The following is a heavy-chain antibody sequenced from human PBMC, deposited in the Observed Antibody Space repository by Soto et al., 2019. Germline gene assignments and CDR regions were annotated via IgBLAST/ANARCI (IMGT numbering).Heavy chain of an antibody. J-gene: IGHJ5*02. CDR1: GYTLTSYD. CDR2: MKPNSGNT. Sequence: ASVKVSCKASGYTLTSYDINWVRQATGQGLEWMGWMKPNSGNTGYAQKFQGRVTMTRNTSISTAYMELSSLRSEDTAVYYCARGSWDGIQLWLRFTDPKLYNWFDPWGQGTLVTVSS. V-gene: IGHV1-8*01. CDR3: ARGSWDGIQLWLRFTDPKLYNWFDP. D-gene: IGHD5-18*01.